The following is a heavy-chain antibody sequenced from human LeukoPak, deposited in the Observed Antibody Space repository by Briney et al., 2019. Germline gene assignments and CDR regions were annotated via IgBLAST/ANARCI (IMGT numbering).Heavy chain of an antibody. D-gene: IGHD2-2*01. V-gene: IGHV1-69*13. CDR3: ARTNIVVVPAAPVYYGMDV. Sequence: ASVKVSCKASGGTFSSYAISWVRQAPGQGLEWMGGIIPILGTANYAQKFQGRVTITADESTSTAYMELSSLRSEDTAVYYCARTNIVVVPAAPVYYGMDVWGQGTTVTVSS. CDR2: IIPILGTA. J-gene: IGHJ6*02. CDR1: GGTFSSYA.